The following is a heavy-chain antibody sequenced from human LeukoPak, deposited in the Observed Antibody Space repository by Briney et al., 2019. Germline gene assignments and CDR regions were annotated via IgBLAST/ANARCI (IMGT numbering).Heavy chain of an antibody. J-gene: IGHJ4*02. CDR1: GFTVSSNY. Sequence: PGGSLRLSCAASGFTVSSNYMSWVRQAPGKGLELVSVIYTGDTTYDADPVKGRFTISRDNSKNTLYLQMYSLRAEDTAEYYCAKCSAYYYDSSLSDYFDYWGQGTLVTVSS. CDR3: AKCSAYYYDSSLSDYFDY. V-gene: IGHV3-53*01. CDR2: IYTGDTT. D-gene: IGHD3-22*01.